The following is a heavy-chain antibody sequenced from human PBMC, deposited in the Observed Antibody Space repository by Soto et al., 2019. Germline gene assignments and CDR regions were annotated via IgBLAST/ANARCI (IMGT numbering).Heavy chain of an antibody. V-gene: IGHV1-3*01. Sequence: QVQLVQSGAEVKKPGASVKVSCKASGYTFTSYAMHWVRQAPGQRLEWMGWINAGNGNTKYSQKFQGRVTITRDTSESTAYMELSSLRSEDTAVYYCARFHRGPRDSSGYRGFDYYGMDVWGQGTTVTVSS. CDR1: GYTFTSYA. CDR3: ARFHRGPRDSSGYRGFDYYGMDV. J-gene: IGHJ6*02. CDR2: INAGNGNT. D-gene: IGHD3-22*01.